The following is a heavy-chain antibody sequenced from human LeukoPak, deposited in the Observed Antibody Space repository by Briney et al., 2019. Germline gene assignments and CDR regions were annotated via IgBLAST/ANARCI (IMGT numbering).Heavy chain of an antibody. Sequence: PGGSLRLSCAASGFTFSSYSMNWVRQAPGKGLEWVSYISSSSSTIYYADSVKGRFTISRDNAKNSLYLQMNSLRAEDTAVYYCARHDSSGYYYGYFDYWGQGTLVTVSS. CDR1: GFTFSSYS. CDR3: ARHDSSGYYYGYFDY. V-gene: IGHV3-48*01. D-gene: IGHD3-22*01. CDR2: ISSSSSTI. J-gene: IGHJ4*02.